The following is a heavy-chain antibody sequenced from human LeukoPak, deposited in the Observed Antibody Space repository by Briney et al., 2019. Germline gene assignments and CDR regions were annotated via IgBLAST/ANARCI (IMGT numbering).Heavy chain of an antibody. Sequence: PGGSLRLSCAASGFTFSSYWMHWVRQAPGKGLLWVSRINSDGSSTSYADSVKGRFTISRDNAKNTLYLQMNSLRAEDTAVYYCARESLYDTREIDYWGQGTLVTVSS. CDR2: INSDGSST. CDR3: ARESLYDTREIDY. J-gene: IGHJ4*02. D-gene: IGHD3-22*01. CDR1: GFTFSSYW. V-gene: IGHV3-74*01.